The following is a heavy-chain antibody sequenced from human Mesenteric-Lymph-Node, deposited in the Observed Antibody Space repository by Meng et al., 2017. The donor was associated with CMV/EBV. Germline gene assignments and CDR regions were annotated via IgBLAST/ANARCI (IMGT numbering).Heavy chain of an antibody. D-gene: IGHD6-6*01. J-gene: IGHJ4*02. Sequence: ASVKVSCKASGCTFITHDPHWVRQAPGQGLEWMGMINPTGGSTTYTQKFQGRVTMTRDTSTTTVYMELSSLRSEDTAVYYCAREAYSSSSFDYWGQGTLVTVSS. V-gene: IGHV1-46*01. CDR3: AREAYSSSSFDY. CDR2: INPTGGST. CDR1: GCTFITHD.